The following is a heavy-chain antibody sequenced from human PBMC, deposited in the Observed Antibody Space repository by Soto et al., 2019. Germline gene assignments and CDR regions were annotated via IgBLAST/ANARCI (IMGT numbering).Heavy chain of an antibody. CDR2: IYYSGST. V-gene: IGHV4-61*01. CDR1: GGSVSSGSYY. Sequence: SETLSLTCPVSGGSVSSGSYYWSWIRQPPGKGLEWIGYIYYSGSTNYNPSLKSRVTISVDTSKNQFSLKLSSVTAADTAVYYCAREWYYYDSSGYSVSGYYYYGMDVWGQGTTVTVSS. J-gene: IGHJ6*02. D-gene: IGHD3-22*01. CDR3: AREWYYYDSSGYSVSGYYYYGMDV.